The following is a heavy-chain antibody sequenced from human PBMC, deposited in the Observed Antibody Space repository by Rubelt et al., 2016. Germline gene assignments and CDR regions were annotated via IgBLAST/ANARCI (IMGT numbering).Heavy chain of an antibody. CDR2: IKQDGSEK. CDR3: ARDSGGLEDYFDY. J-gene: IGHJ4*02. V-gene: IGHV3-7*03. Sequence: GKGLEWLANIKQDGSEKYYVDSVKGRFTISRDNAKISLYLQMNSLRAEDTAVYYCARDSGGLEDYFDYWGQGTLVTVSS. D-gene: IGHD3-16*01.